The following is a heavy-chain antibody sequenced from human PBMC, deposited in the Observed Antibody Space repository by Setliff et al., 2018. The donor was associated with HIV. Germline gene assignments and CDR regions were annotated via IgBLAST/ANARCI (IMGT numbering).Heavy chain of an antibody. Sequence: SETLSLTCTVSGGSISSSSYYWGWIRQPPGRGLEWIGYVYASGETNYNPSLKSRVTMSTDTSRNQFFLNLNYATAADTAVYFCARRVLQDSTITSSNWFDSWGQGTLVTVSS. J-gene: IGHJ5*01. CDR3: ARRVLQDSTITSSNWFDS. CDR2: VYASGET. V-gene: IGHV4-61*05. D-gene: IGHD2-2*01. CDR1: GGSISSSSYY.